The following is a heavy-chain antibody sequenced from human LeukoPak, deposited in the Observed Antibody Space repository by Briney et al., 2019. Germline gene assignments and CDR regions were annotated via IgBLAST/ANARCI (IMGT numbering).Heavy chain of an antibody. J-gene: IGHJ6*03. D-gene: IGHD3-9*01. V-gene: IGHV1-8*01. Sequence: ASVKVSCKASEYTFTSYDINWVRQATGQGLEWMGWMNPNSGNTGYAQKFQGRVTMTRNTSISTAYMELSSLRSEDTAVYYCARGGLRYFDWLRGRYYYYMDVWGKGTTVTVSS. CDR3: ARGGLRYFDWLRGRYYYYMDV. CDR2: MNPNSGNT. CDR1: EYTFTSYD.